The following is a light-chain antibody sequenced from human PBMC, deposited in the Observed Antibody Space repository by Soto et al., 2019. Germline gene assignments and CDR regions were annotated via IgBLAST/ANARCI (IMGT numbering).Light chain of an antibody. V-gene: IGKV1-5*01. CDR2: AAS. CDR3: KQYNSYSWT. J-gene: IGKJ1*01. Sequence: DIQMTQSPSTLPASVGDRVTITCRASQSISNWLAWYQQKPGKAPKLLIFAASTLQSGVQSRFSGSGSGTDFTLTIRSLQPEDFATYYCKQYNSYSWTFGQGTKVDIK. CDR1: QSISNW.